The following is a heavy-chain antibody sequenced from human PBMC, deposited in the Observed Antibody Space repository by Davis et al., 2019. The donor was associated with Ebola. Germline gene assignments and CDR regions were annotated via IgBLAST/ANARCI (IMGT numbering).Heavy chain of an antibody. Sequence: SVKVTCKASGDTFSSYAISWVRQAPGQGPEWMGGIIPLFGTANYAQKFQGRVTITADASTGTAYMELSSLRSEDTAVYYCARDQHYYGSGRGYYGMDVWGQGTTVTVSS. CDR1: GDTFSSYA. CDR3: ARDQHYYGSGRGYYGMDV. D-gene: IGHD3-10*01. V-gene: IGHV1-69*13. CDR2: IIPLFGTA. J-gene: IGHJ6*02.